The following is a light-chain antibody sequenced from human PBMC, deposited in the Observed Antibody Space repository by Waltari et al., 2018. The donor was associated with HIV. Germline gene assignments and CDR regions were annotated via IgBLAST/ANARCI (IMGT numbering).Light chain of an antibody. J-gene: IGLJ3*02. Sequence: QSALTQPASMSGSPGQSITISCTGPSSDVNDYNYVSWYQHHPDKAPKVIIYEVTRRPSGGSNRFSGSQSGNTASLTISGLLPEDEAEYFCVSYISSSTPEFGGGTKLTVL. CDR3: VSYISSSTPE. CDR1: SSDVNDYNY. V-gene: IGLV2-14*01. CDR2: EVT.